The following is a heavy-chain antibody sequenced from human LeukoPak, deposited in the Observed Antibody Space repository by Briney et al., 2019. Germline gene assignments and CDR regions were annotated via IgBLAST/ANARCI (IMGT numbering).Heavy chain of an antibody. CDR2: IHHSGST. CDR3: ARRGNPFDY. CDR1: GYSISSDYY. V-gene: IGHV4-38-2*02. J-gene: IGHJ4*02. Sequence: SETLSLTCSASGYSISSDYYWGWIRQPPGKGLEWIGSIHHSGSTYYNPSLKSRVTISVDTSKNQFSLRVTSVTAAGTAVYYCARRGNPFDYWGQGTLVTVSS.